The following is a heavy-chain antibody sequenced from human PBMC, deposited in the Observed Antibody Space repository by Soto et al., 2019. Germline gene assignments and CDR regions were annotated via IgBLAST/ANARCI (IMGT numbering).Heavy chain of an antibody. CDR1: GGSFSGYY. Sequence: PSETLSLTCAVYGGSFSGYYWSWIRQPPGKGLEWIGEINHSGSTNYNPSLKSRVTISVDTSKNQFSLKLSSVTAADTAVYYCARFNYGYCSGGSCYPIDYWGKGTPVTVSS. CDR3: ARFNYGYCSGGSCYPIDY. CDR2: INHSGST. D-gene: IGHD2-15*01. J-gene: IGHJ4*02. V-gene: IGHV4-34*01.